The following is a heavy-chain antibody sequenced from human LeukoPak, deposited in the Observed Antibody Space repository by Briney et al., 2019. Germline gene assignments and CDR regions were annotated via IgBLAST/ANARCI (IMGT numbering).Heavy chain of an antibody. J-gene: IGHJ4*02. Sequence: GGSLRLSCAASGFTFSNYWMHWVRQAPGKGLVWVSRINTDGSSTSYVDSVKGRFTISRDYSQKMLYLQMHSLKAEDTAVYYCAKDLESYYLDSSGYRAGFDSWGQGTLVTVSS. CDR2: INTDGSST. V-gene: IGHV3-74*01. D-gene: IGHD3-22*01. CDR1: GFTFSNYW. CDR3: AKDLESYYLDSSGYRAGFDS.